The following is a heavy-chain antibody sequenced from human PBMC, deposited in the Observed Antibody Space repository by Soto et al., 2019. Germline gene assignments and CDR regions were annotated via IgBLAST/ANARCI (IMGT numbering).Heavy chain of an antibody. CDR3: ASQPYYYDSSGYYLDYYYGMDV. V-gene: IGHV1-69*13. CDR1: GGTFSSYA. D-gene: IGHD3-22*01. CDR2: IIPIFGTA. Sequence: SVKVSCKASGGTFSSYAISWVRQAPGQGLEWMGGIIPIFGTANYAQKFQGRVTITADESTSTAYMELSSLRSEDTAVYYCASQPYYYDSSGYYLDYYYGMDVWGQGTTVTVSS. J-gene: IGHJ6*02.